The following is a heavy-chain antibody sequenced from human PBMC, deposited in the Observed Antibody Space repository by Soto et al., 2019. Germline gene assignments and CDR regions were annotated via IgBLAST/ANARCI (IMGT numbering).Heavy chain of an antibody. CDR3: ASYDCCSGPGAFDI. J-gene: IGHJ3*02. CDR2: VNPNSGRK. D-gene: IGHD3-3*01. Sequence: APEKVSCKAPGHTFTGYYMHWVRQAPGQALEWMGWVNPNSGRKNYAQNFEGRVTMTWYTCICTAYMELRRLRSGETAVYYCASYDCCSGPGAFDIWGKGTRVNVSS. CDR1: GHTFTGYY. V-gene: IGHV1-2*02.